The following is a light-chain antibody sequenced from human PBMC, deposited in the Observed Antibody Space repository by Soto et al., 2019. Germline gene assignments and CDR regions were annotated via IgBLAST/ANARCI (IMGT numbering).Light chain of an antibody. V-gene: IGLV2-14*01. Sequence: QSALTQPASVSGSPGQSITISCTGTSSDVGGYNYVSWYQQHPGKAPKLMIYEVSNRPSGVSNRFSCSKSGNTASLTISGLQAEDEAGYYCSSYTSSSTRVFGTGTKLTVL. J-gene: IGLJ1*01. CDR1: SSDVGGYNY. CDR3: SSYTSSSTRV. CDR2: EVS.